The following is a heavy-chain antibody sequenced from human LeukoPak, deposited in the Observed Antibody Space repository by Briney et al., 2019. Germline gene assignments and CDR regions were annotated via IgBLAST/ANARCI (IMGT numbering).Heavy chain of an antibody. Sequence: GESLKISCKGSGSSLTSYWIGWVRPVPGKGLEWMGIIYPGDSDTRYSPSFQGQVTISADQSISTAYLQWTSLKASDTAMYYCARQRITMVRGVKQCYFDYWGQGTLVTVSS. CDR2: IYPGDSDT. J-gene: IGHJ4*02. D-gene: IGHD3-10*01. V-gene: IGHV5-51*01. CDR3: ARQRITMVRGVKQCYFDY. CDR1: GSSLTSYW.